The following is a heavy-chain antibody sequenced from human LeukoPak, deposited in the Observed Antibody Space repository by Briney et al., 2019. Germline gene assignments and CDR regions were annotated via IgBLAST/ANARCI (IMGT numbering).Heavy chain of an antibody. J-gene: IGHJ4*02. CDR1: GFTFSSYA. CDR2: ISSSSSYI. V-gene: IGHV3-21*01. Sequence: GGSLRLSCAASGFTFSSYAMTWVRQAPGKGLEWVSSISSSSSYIYYADSVKGRFTISRDNAKNSLYLQMNSLRAEDTAVYYCARGNGSGSFDYWGQGTLVTVSS. D-gene: IGHD3-10*01. CDR3: ARGNGSGSFDY.